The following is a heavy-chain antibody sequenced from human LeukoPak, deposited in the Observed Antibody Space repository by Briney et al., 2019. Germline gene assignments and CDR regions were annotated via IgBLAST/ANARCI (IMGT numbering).Heavy chain of an antibody. CDR1: GGSFSGYY. CDR3: ASGYYYDSSGYYYTDAFDI. V-gene: IGHV4-34*01. Sequence: SETLSLTCAVYGGSFSGYYWSWIRQPPGKGLEWIGEINHSGSTNYNPSLKSRVTISVDTSKNQFPLKLSSVTAADTAVYYCASGYYYDSSGYYYTDAFDIWGQGTMVTVSS. J-gene: IGHJ3*02. D-gene: IGHD3-22*01. CDR2: INHSGST.